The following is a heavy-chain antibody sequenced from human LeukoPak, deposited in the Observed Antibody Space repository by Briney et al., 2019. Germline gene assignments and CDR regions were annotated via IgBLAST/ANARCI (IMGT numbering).Heavy chain of an antibody. D-gene: IGHD3-22*01. CDR1: GFSFSNAW. V-gene: IGHV3-15*01. CDR3: TTSLISGYYIDY. CDR2: IKSKTDGGTI. J-gene: IGHJ4*02. Sequence: GGSLRLSCAASGFSFSNAWMTWVRQAPGKGLKWVGRIKSKTDGGTIDYAAPVKGRFTISRDDSKNTLYLQMNSLRTEDTAVYYCTTSLISGYYIDYWGQGTLVTVSS.